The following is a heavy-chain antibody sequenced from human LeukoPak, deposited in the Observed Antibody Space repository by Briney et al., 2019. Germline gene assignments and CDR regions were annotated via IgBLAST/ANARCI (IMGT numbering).Heavy chain of an antibody. J-gene: IGHJ2*01. CDR2: TYYSGYT. D-gene: IGHD6-13*01. V-gene: IGHV4-59*01. CDR3: ARVYYSNSYDYWYFDL. CDR1: GGSISSYY. Sequence: SETLSFTCTVSGGSISSYYWSWIRQPPGKGLEWIGYTYYSGYTNYNPSLKSRVTISVDTSKNQFSLKLSSVTAADTAVYYCARVYYSNSYDYWYFDLWGRGTLVTVSS.